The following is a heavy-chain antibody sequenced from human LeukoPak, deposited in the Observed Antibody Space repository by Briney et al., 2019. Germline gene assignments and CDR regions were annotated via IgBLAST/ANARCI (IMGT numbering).Heavy chain of an antibody. CDR3: ARVVVAARYFDY. D-gene: IGHD2-15*01. V-gene: IGHV1-18*01. CDR1: GYTLTTYG. CDR2: ISPYNGNI. Sequence: GASVKVSCKASGYTLTTYGINWVRQAPGQGLEWMGWISPYNGNINYAQKLQGRVTMTTDTSTSTAYMELRSLRSDDTAVYYCARVVVAARYFDYWGQGTLVTVSS. J-gene: IGHJ4*02.